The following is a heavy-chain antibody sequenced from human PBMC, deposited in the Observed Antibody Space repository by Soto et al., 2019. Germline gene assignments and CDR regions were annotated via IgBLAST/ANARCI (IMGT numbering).Heavy chain of an antibody. D-gene: IGHD5-18*01. Sequence: GGSLRLSCAASGFTFSSYAMHWVRQAPGKGLEWVAVISYDGSNKYYADSVKGRFTISRDNSKNTLYLQMNSLRAEDTAVYYCASEARSDSYGDPYYFDYWGQGTLVTVSS. CDR1: GFTFSSYA. CDR3: ASEARSDSYGDPYYFDY. CDR2: ISYDGSNK. V-gene: IGHV3-30-3*01. J-gene: IGHJ4*02.